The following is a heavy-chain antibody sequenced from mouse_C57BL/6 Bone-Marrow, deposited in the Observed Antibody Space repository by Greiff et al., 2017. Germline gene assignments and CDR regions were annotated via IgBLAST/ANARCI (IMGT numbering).Heavy chain of an antibody. Sequence: QVQLQQSGAELVRPGTSVKVSCKASGYAFTNYLIEWVKQRPGQGLEWIGVINPGSGGTNYNEKFKGKATLTADKSSSTAYMQLSSLTSEDSAVYFCAKISTDWYFDVWGTGTTVTVSS. CDR1: GYAFTNYL. CDR2: INPGSGGT. J-gene: IGHJ1*03. D-gene: IGHD1-1*01. V-gene: IGHV1-54*01. CDR3: AKISTDWYFDV.